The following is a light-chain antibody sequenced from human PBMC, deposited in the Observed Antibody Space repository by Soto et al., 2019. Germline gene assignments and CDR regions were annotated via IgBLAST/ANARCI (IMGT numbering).Light chain of an antibody. CDR3: QQFNSYPRVYT. CDR2: DAS. V-gene: IGKV1-13*02. J-gene: IGKJ2*01. CDR1: QGISSA. Sequence: AIQLTQSPSSLSASVGDRVTITCRASQGISSALAWYQQKPGKAPKLLIYDASSLESGVPSRFSGSGSGTDFTLTISILQPEDFATYYCQQFNSYPRVYTFGQGTKLEIK.